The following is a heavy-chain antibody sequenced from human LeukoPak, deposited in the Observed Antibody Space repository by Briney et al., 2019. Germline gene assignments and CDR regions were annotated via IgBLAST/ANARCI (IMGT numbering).Heavy chain of an antibody. CDR3: ARVETVAVSSWFDP. Sequence: ASVKVSCKASGYTFTGYYMHWVRQAPGQGLEWMGWINPNSGGTNYAQKFQGRVTMTRDTSISTAYMELSRLRPDDTAVYYCARVETVAVSSWFDPWGQGTLVTVSS. J-gene: IGHJ5*02. D-gene: IGHD6-19*01. V-gene: IGHV1-2*02. CDR2: INPNSGGT. CDR1: GYTFTGYY.